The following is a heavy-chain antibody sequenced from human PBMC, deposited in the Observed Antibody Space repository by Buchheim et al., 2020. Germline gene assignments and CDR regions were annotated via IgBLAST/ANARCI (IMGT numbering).Heavy chain of an antibody. CDR2: IKQDGSEK. Sequence: EVQLVESGGGLVQPGGSLRLSCEGSGFSFSNYWMSWVRQAPGKGLEWVANIKQDGSEKDYVDSVKGRFTISKDNARNSVYLQMNSLRAEDTAVYYCARMSSGRSWSVWGQGTT. CDR1: GFSFSNYW. D-gene: IGHD3-10*01. V-gene: IGHV3-7*01. J-gene: IGHJ6*02. CDR3: ARMSSGRSWSV.